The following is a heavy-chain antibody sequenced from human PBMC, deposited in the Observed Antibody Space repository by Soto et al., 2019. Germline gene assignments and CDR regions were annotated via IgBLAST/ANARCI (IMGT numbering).Heavy chain of an antibody. CDR3: ARRLTTTVSALGY. D-gene: IGHD4-4*01. CDR2: ISPDGVNK. Sequence: QVQLVESGGGVVQPGGSLRLSCKASGFTFNSYAIHWVRQAPGKGLEWVSVISPDGVNKHSAESVRGRFVISRDNSKNTVQLEMNRLRLDDTAVYFCARRLTTTVSALGYWGQGSLVNVSS. CDR1: GFTFNSYA. J-gene: IGHJ4*02. V-gene: IGHV3-30*09.